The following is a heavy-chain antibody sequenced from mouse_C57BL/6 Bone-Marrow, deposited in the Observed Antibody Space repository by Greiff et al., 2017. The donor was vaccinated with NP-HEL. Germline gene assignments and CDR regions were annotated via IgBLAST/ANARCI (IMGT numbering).Heavy chain of an antibody. CDR3: ARGDCGSSYVYWYFDV. D-gene: IGHD1-1*01. V-gene: IGHV1-19*01. CDR1: GYTFTDYY. CDR2: INPYNGGT. Sequence: EVQLQQSGPVLVKPGASVKLSCKASGYTFTDYYMNWVKQSHGKSLEWIGVINPYNGGTSYNQKFKGKATLTGDKSSSTAYLELNSLTSEDTAVYYCARGDCGSSYVYWYFDVWGTGTTVTVSA. J-gene: IGHJ1*03.